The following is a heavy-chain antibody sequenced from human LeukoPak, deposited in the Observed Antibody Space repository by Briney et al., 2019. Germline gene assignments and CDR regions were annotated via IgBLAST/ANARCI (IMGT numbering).Heavy chain of an antibody. CDR3: ARIRYSRLSGITNYYYYMDV. CDR1: DYTLTELS. CDR2: FDPEDDET. V-gene: IGHV1-24*01. J-gene: IGHJ6*03. Sequence: GASVKVSCKISDYTLTELSMHWVRQAPGKGLEWMGGFDPEDDETIYAQKFQGRVTMTRDTSISTAYMELSRLRSDDTAVYYCARIRYSRLSGITNYYYYMDVWGKGTTVTVSS. D-gene: IGHD6-13*01.